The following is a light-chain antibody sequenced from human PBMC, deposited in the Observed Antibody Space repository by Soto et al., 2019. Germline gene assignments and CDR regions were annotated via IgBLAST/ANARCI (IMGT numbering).Light chain of an antibody. Sequence: DIQMTQSPSTLSASVGDRVTITCRASQSISSWLAWYQQKPGKAPKLLIYDASSLESGVPSRFGGSGSGTEFTLTISSLQPDDFATYYCQQYMTYSSFGQGTKLEIK. CDR1: QSISSW. CDR2: DAS. V-gene: IGKV1-5*01. CDR3: QQYMTYSS. J-gene: IGKJ2*01.